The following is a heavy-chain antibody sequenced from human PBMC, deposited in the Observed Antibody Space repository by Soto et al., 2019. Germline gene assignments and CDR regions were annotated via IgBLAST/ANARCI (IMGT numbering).Heavy chain of an antibody. CDR1: GSTFTSNG. Sequence: QIHLVQSEAEVKKPGASVKVSCKASGSTFTSNGFTWVRRAPGQGLQWMGWIGAYNSNTNYARKFQGRVTMTTDTSTSTVFMELTSLTSDDTAVYYCATAIAATGPADDWGQGTLVTVSS. D-gene: IGHD6-13*01. CDR2: IGAYNSNT. V-gene: IGHV1-18*01. CDR3: ATAIAATGPADD. J-gene: IGHJ4*02.